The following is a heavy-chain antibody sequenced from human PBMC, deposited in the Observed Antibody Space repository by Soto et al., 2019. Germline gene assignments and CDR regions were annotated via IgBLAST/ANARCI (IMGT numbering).Heavy chain of an antibody. CDR3: ARGRYCSGGSCLFFYYYGMDV. CDR2: ISAYNGNT. D-gene: IGHD2-15*01. Sequence: ASVKVSCKASGYTFTSYGISWVRQAPGQGLEWMGWISAYNGNTNYAQKLQGRVTMTTDTSTSTAYMELRSLRSDDTAVYYCARGRYCSGGSCLFFYYYGMDVWGQGTTVTVSS. V-gene: IGHV1-18*01. CDR1: GYTFTSYG. J-gene: IGHJ6*02.